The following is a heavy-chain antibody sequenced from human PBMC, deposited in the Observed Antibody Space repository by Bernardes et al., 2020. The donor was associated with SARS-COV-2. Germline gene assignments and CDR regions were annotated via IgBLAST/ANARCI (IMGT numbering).Heavy chain of an antibody. CDR1: GFSLSSSGVC. Sequence: SSPTLVKPTQTLTLACTFSGFSLSSSGVCVSWIRQPPGKALEWLARIDWDDAKYYNTSLKTRLTISKDTSKNQVVLTMTNMDPVDTATYYCARIGAGPDYWGQGTLVTVSS. D-gene: IGHD6-19*01. V-gene: IGHV2-70*11. CDR2: IDWDDAK. J-gene: IGHJ4*02. CDR3: ARIGAGPDY.